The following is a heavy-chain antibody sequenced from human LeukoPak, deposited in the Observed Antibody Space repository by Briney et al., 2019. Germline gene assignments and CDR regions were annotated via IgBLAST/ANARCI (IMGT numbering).Heavy chain of an antibody. CDR2: IYPGDSDT. V-gene: IGHV5-51*01. CDR3: ARAGYSNRWDGVDY. CDR1: GYTFTNYW. J-gene: IGHJ4*02. D-gene: IGHD2/OR15-2a*01. Sequence: KSGESLKISCKGYGYTFTNYWIGWVRQMPGKGLEFMGIIYPGDSDTRYSPSFQGQVTISVDKSINTAYLQWSSLKASDSAMYYCARAGYSNRWDGVDYWGQGTLVTVSS.